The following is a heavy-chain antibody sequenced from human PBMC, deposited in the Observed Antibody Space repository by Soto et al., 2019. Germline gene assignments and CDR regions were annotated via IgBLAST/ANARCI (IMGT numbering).Heavy chain of an antibody. CDR1: NASISSRKW. CDR2: IYHSGSI. V-gene: IGHV4-4*02. J-gene: IGHJ3*02. Sequence: QVQLQESGPGLVKPSGTLSLTCTVSNASISSRKWWTWVRQTPGKGLVWIGEIYHSGSINHNPSLNSRVTMSVDKSNNLFSLKMTSVTAADTAVYYWASKFGELLADAFDIWGPGTVVTVSS. D-gene: IGHD3-10*01. CDR3: ASKFGELLADAFDI.